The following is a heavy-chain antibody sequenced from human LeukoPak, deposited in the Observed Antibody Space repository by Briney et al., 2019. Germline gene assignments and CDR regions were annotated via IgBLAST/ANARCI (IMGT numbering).Heavy chain of an antibody. V-gene: IGHV3-64*01. D-gene: IGHD3-10*01. J-gene: IGHJ6*03. CDR1: GFTFSNYA. CDR2: ITGNGGST. CDR3: ARGPSGVFYMDV. Sequence: GGSLRVSCAASGFTFSNYAMHWVRQAPGKGLEYVSAITGNGGSTYRANSVRGGFTISRDNSKNTVYLQMGSLRAEDMAVYYCARGPSGVFYMDVWGKGTTVTVSS.